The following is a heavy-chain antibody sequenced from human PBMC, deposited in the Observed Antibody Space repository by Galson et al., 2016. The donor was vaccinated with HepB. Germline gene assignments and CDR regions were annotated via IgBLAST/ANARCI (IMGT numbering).Heavy chain of an antibody. V-gene: IGHV3-13*04. CDR1: GFTLRNYD. J-gene: IGHJ6*02. Sequence: SLRLSCAASGFTLRNYDMHWVRQATGKGLEWVSTIGTGGDTYYPDSVKGRFTISGENAKNSLNLQMSSLRAGDTAMYYCARVDPWLGAMDVWSHGTTVTVSS. D-gene: IGHD6-19*01. CDR2: IGTGGDT. CDR3: ARVDPWLGAMDV.